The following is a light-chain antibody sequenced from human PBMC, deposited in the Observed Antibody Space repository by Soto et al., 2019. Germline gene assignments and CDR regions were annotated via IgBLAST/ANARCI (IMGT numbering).Light chain of an antibody. Sequence: DIVMTQSPDSLAVSLGERATINCKSSQSVLYSSNNKNYLAWYQQKPGQPPKLLIYWASTRESGVPDRFSGSGSGTDFTLTISRLEPEDFAVYYCQQYGTSPPDFGGGTRVEI. CDR2: WAS. V-gene: IGKV4-1*01. CDR3: QQYGTSPPD. J-gene: IGKJ4*01. CDR1: QSVLYSSNNKNY.